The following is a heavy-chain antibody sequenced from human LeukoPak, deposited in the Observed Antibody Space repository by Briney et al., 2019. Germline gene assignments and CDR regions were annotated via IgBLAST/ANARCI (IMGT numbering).Heavy chain of an antibody. CDR1: GYTLTSYG. CDR3: ARVRDGSYFDY. D-gene: IGHD5-24*01. Sequence: ASVKVSCKASGYTLTSYGISWVRQAPGQGLEWMGWISAYSSNRKYPQKLQGRVTMTTDTSTSTAYMELRGLRSDDTAVYYCARVRDGSYFDYWGQGTLVTVPS. V-gene: IGHV1-18*01. CDR2: ISAYSSNR. J-gene: IGHJ4*02.